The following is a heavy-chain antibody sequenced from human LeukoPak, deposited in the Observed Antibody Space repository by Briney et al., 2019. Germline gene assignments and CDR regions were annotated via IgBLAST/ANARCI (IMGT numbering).Heavy chain of an antibody. CDR3: ARSGYCSGGSCYKSAFDI. D-gene: IGHD2-15*01. CDR1: GGSISSGSHY. Sequence: SETLSLTCTVSGGSISSGSHYWGWIRQPPGKELEWIGNIYYSGSTYYNPSLKSRVTISVDTSKNQFSLKLSSVTAADTAVYYCARSGYCSGGSCYKSAFDIWGQGTMVTVSS. J-gene: IGHJ3*02. V-gene: IGHV4-39*01. CDR2: IYYSGST.